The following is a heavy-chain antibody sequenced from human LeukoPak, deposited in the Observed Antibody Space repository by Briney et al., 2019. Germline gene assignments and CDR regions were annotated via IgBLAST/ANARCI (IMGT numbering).Heavy chain of an antibody. J-gene: IGHJ4*02. CDR2: IYSGGST. CDR1: GLTVRSTY. Sequence: GGSLRLSCAASGLTVRSTYMNWVRQAPGKGLEWVSVIYSGGSTYYADSVKGRFTISRDTSKNTLYLQMNSLRAEDTAVYYCATGGSFGVVSYFDNWGQGTLVTVSS. D-gene: IGHD3-3*01. CDR3: ATGGSFGVVSYFDN. V-gene: IGHV3-53*01.